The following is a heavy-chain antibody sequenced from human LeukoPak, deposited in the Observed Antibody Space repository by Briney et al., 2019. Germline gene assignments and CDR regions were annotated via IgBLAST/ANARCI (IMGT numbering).Heavy chain of an antibody. CDR3: KAAVTLNWFDP. CDR2: IRSKAYGGTT. J-gene: IGHJ5*02. CDR1: GFTFGDYA. Sequence: GGSLRLSCTASGFTFGDYAMSWVRQAPGKGLEWVGFIRSKAYGGTTEYAAYVKVTFTSSRSDLHRFAYLQMHSLETDDTSFYYCKAAVTLNWFDPWGQGTLVTVSS. V-gene: IGHV3-49*04. D-gene: IGHD4-17*01.